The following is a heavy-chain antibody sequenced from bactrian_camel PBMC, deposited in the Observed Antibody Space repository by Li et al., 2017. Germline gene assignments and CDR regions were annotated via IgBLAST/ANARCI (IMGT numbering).Heavy chain of an antibody. Sequence: HVQLVESGGGAVQTGGSLRLSCVASGYTYSAGPMAWFRQSPGKERDRVVFIYSNGATIYDDSVKGRFTISKDNAKNTLYLQMNSLKPEDTAMYYCAAGRSGDYCGPSSALPYWGQGTQVTVS. CDR2: IYSNGAT. CDR3: AAGRSGDYCGPSSALPY. CDR1: GYTYSAGP. V-gene: IGHV3S57*01. D-gene: IGHD2*01. J-gene: IGHJ4*01.